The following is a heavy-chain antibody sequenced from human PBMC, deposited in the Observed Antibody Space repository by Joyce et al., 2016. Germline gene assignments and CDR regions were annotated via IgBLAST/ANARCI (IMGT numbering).Heavy chain of an antibody. J-gene: IGHJ4*02. D-gene: IGHD2-2*02. CDR3: ARSTLPGYCSSTSCYIRYYFDY. Sequence: GKKPGESLKISCKESGYSFTSYWIGWVRQMPGKGLEWMGIIYPGDSDTRYSPSFQGQVTISADKSISTAYLQWNSLKASDTAMYYCARSTLPGYCSSTSCYIRYYFDYWGQGTLVTVSS. CDR1: GYSFTSYW. V-gene: IGHV5-51*01. CDR2: IYPGDSDT.